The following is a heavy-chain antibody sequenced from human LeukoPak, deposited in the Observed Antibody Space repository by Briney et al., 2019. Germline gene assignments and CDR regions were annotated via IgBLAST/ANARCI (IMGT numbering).Heavy chain of an antibody. CDR3: AKVRLRFLTTPTDAFDI. CDR2: ISGSGGDT. CDR1: GFTVSSNY. D-gene: IGHD3-3*01. J-gene: IGHJ3*02. V-gene: IGHV3-23*01. Sequence: GGSLRLSCAASGFTVSSNYMSWVRQAPGKGLEWVSAISGSGGDTFYADSVKGRFTISRDNSKNTLYLQMNSLRAEDTAVYYCAKVRLRFLTTPTDAFDIWGQGTMVTVSS.